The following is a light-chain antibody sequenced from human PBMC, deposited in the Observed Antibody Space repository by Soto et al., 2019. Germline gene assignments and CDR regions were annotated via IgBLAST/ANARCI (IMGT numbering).Light chain of an antibody. CDR3: AAWDDSLNGLV. CDR1: SSNIGSNT. J-gene: IGLJ2*01. Sequence: QSVVTQPPSASGTPGQRVTISCSGSSSNIGSNTVNWYQQLPGTAPKLLIYSDNQRPSGVPDRFSVSKSGTSVSLAISGLQSDDEADYYCAAWDDSLNGLVFGGGTKVTVL. V-gene: IGLV1-44*01. CDR2: SDN.